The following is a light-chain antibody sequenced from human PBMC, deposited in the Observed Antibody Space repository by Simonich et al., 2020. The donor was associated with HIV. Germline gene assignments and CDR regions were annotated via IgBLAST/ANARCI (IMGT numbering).Light chain of an antibody. J-gene: IGKJ2*01. V-gene: IGKV1-5*03. CDR1: QSISSW. CDR3: QQYNSYQYT. Sequence: DIQMTQSSSILSASVGDRVTITCRARQSISSWLAWYQQKPGKAPKLLIYKASSLESGVPSRFSGSGSGTEFTLTISSLQPDDFATYYCQQYNSYQYTFGQGTKLEIK. CDR2: KAS.